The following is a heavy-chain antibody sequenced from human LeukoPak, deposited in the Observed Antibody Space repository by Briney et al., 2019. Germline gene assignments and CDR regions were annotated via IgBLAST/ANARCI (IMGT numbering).Heavy chain of an antibody. CDR3: ARGWFGELGIGY. V-gene: IGHV4-61*01. CDR1: GASLSSNNYY. J-gene: IGHJ4*02. D-gene: IGHD3-10*01. Sequence: PSETLSLTCAVSGASLSSNNYYWGWIRQPPGKGLEWIGYIYYSGSTNYNPSLKSRVTISVDTSKNQFSLKMSSVTAADTAVYYCARGWFGELGIGYWGQGTLVTVSS. CDR2: IYYSGST.